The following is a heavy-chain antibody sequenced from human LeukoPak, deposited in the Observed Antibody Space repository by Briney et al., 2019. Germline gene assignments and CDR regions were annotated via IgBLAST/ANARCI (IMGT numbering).Heavy chain of an antibody. V-gene: IGHV1-18*01. CDR1: AYTFTTYG. D-gene: IGHD2-8*01. CDR3: ARDLPYCTNGVCYIDRYYYYGMDV. CDR2: ISAYNGNT. J-gene: IGHJ6*02. Sequence: ASVMVSSRAAAYTFTTYGISRVRHAPGQGREWMGWISAYNGNTNYSQKPQGSVTITTDTTTSTAYMELRSLRSDDTVVYYCARDLPYCTNGVCYIDRYYYYGMDVWGQGTTVTVSS.